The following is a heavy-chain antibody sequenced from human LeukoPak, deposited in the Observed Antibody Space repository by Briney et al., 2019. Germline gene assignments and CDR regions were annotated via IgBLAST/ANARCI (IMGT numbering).Heavy chain of an antibody. V-gene: IGHV3-23*01. CDR1: GFTPCIYA. CDR3: AKLNDFWSGYSDY. CDR2: ITGSVGST. D-gene: IGHD3-3*01. J-gene: IGHJ4*02. Sequence: PGGSLRLSPAPSGFTPCIYATSAGRDTPGERVEWGSGITGSVGSTSSADSVKGRFTISRDNSKNTLYLQLSSLRAEDTPVYYCAKLNDFWSGYSDYWGQGTLVTVSS.